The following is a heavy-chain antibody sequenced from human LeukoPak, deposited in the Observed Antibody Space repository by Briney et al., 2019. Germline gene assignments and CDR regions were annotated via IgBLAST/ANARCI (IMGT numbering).Heavy chain of an antibody. D-gene: IGHD5-24*01. CDR1: GFPFIEYS. Sequence: PGGSLRLSCTASGFPFIEYSMNWVRQAPGKGLEWISYIGIDSGNTKYADSVRGRFTISRDNSKNTLYLQMNSLRAEDTAVYYCAANLYGYNYGYWGQGTLVTVSS. J-gene: IGHJ4*02. CDR2: IGIDSGNT. CDR3: AANLYGYNYGY. V-gene: IGHV3-48*01.